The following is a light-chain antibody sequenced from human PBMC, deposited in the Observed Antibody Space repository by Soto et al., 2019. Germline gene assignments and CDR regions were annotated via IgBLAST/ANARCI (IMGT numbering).Light chain of an antibody. CDR3: HQYNNWHTWT. Sequence: EILMTQSPATLSVSPGERATLSCRASQSVSSNLAWYQQKPGQAPRVVIYVASPRATGIPARFSGSGSGTEFTLTISSLKSEDYAVYYCHQYNNWHTWTFGQGTKVDIK. J-gene: IGKJ1*01. CDR2: VAS. V-gene: IGKV3-15*01. CDR1: QSVSSN.